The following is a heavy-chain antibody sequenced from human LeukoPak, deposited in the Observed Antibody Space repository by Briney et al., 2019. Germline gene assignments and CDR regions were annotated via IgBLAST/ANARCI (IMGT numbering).Heavy chain of an antibody. V-gene: IGHV3-21*01. D-gene: IGHD4-17*01. J-gene: IGHJ3*02. CDR3: ARGGVGDRRRGDAFDI. Sequence: SLKPSSPASGSTLSIHSRNCDRQAPRTWLEWVASISTISSYITYANSRKDPSTISRDNAKNSLYLQMNGLRAEDTAVYYCARGGVGDRRRGDAFDIWGQGKMVTVSS. CDR1: GSTLSIHS. CDR2: ISTISSYI.